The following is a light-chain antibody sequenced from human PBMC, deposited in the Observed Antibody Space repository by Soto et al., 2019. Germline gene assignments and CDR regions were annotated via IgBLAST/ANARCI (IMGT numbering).Light chain of an antibody. Sequence: EIVMTQSPSTLSVSPGERATLSCRASQSVSSNLAWYQQKPGQAPRLLIYGASTRATGIPARFRGSGSGTEFTLTISSLQSEDFAVYYCQQYNNWPPERLTFGGGTKVDI. CDR1: QSVSSN. CDR3: QQYNNWPPERLT. CDR2: GAS. V-gene: IGKV3-15*01. J-gene: IGKJ4*01.